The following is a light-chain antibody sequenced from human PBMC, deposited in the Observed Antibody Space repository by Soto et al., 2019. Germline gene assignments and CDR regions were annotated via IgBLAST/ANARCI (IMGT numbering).Light chain of an antibody. J-gene: IGKJ1*01. CDR3: LQYGASPWT. CDR1: QSISSSQ. Sequence: EIVLTQSPGTLSLSPGERATLSCRASQSISSSQLAWYQHTPGQTPRLLIYRASSRVTGIPDRFSGSGSGTDFTLSISRLEPEDFAVYYCLQYGASPWTFGQGTKVEMK. V-gene: IGKV3-20*01. CDR2: RAS.